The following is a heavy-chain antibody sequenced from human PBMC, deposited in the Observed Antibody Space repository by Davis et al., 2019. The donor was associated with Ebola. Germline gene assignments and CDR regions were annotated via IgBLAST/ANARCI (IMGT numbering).Heavy chain of an antibody. Sequence: SLKISCAASGFTFDDYAMHWVRQAPGKGLEWVSGISWNSGSIGYADSVKGRFTISRDNAKNSLYLQMNSLRAEDTALYYCAKEGYSSGWYRVGGVDVWGKGTTVTVSS. CDR2: ISWNSGSI. CDR3: AKEGYSSGWYRVGGVDV. V-gene: IGHV3-9*01. CDR1: GFTFDDYA. J-gene: IGHJ6*04. D-gene: IGHD6-19*01.